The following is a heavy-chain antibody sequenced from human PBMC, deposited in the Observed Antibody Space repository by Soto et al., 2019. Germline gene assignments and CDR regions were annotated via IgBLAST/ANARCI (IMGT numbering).Heavy chain of an antibody. CDR1: GFTFSSYG. Sequence: QVQLVESGGGMVQPGRSLRLSCAASGFTFSSYGMHWVRQAPGKGLEWVAVIWYDGSNKYSADSVKGRFTISRDNSQNTLDLQMNSLRAEDTAVYYCARAPRGGIPHHFDSWGQGTRVTVSS. D-gene: IGHD3-10*01. V-gene: IGHV3-33*01. J-gene: IGHJ4*02. CDR3: ARAPRGGIPHHFDS. CDR2: IWYDGSNK.